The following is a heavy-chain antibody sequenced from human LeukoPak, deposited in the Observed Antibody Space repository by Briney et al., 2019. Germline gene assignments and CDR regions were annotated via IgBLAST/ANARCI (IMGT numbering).Heavy chain of an antibody. CDR2: INHDGSEI. D-gene: IGHD3/OR15-3a*01. Sequence: GGSLRLSCAASGFTFSSYWMSWVRQAPGKGLEWVAIINHDGSEIYYVGSARGRFTVSRDNSKKYVYLQVNSLRVEDTAVYYCARDDLVRDRYDYVDYWGQGTLVTVSA. CDR3: ARDDLVRDRYDYVDY. J-gene: IGHJ4*02. CDR1: GFTFSSYW. V-gene: IGHV3-7*01.